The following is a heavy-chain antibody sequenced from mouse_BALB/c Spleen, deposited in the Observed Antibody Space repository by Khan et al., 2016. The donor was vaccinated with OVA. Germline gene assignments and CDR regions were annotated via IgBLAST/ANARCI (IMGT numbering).Heavy chain of an antibody. CDR2: ISYSGNT. CDR1: GYSITSDYA. D-gene: IGHD4-1*01. V-gene: IGHV3-2*02. Sequence: EVKLLESGPGLVKPSQSLSLTCTVTGYSITSDYAWSWIRQFPGNKLEWMGYISYSGNTKYNPSLKSRISVTRDTSKNQFFLQLNSVTNEDTATYYCARMSGGDFDFWGQGTTLTVAS. J-gene: IGHJ2*01. CDR3: ARMSGGDFDF.